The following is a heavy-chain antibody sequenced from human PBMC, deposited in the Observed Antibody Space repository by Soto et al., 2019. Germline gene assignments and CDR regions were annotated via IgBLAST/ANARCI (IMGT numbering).Heavy chain of an antibody. V-gene: IGHV1-2*04. CDR3: ARSRLPGIAAAGTPNFDY. Sequence: GASVKVSCKASGYTFTGYYMHWVRQAPGQGLEWMGWINPNSGGTNYAQKFQGWGTMTRDTSISTAYVELSRLRSDDTAVYYCARSRLPGIAAAGTPNFDYWGQGTLVTVSS. D-gene: IGHD6-13*01. J-gene: IGHJ4*02. CDR2: INPNSGGT. CDR1: GYTFTGYY.